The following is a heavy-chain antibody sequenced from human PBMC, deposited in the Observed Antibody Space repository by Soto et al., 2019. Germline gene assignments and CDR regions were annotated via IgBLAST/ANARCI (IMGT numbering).Heavy chain of an antibody. V-gene: IGHV3-23*01. D-gene: IGHD2-2*01. CDR3: AKVSRGIGVVPAAVN. CDR1: GHTFHNYA. J-gene: IGHJ4*02. Sequence: EVQLLESGGGLEQPGGSLRLSCVGSGHTFHNYAMTWVRQALGKGLEWVSGISGSGGSTYYADSVRGRFTISRDDSKNTLYLQMNSLRAEDTAVYYCAKVSRGIGVVPAAVNWGQGTLVTVSS. CDR2: ISGSGGST.